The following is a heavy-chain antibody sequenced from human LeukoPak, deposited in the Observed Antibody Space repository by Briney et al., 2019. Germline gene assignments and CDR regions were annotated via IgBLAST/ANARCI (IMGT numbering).Heavy chain of an antibody. V-gene: IGHV1-69*13. CDR3: AREVTMIVVCSYYFDY. Sequence: GASVKVSCKASGGTFSSYAISWVRQAPGQGLEWMGGIIPIFGTANYAQKFQGRVTITADESTSTAYMELSSLRSEDTAVYYCAREVTMIVVCSYYFDYWGQGALVTVSS. D-gene: IGHD3-22*01. CDR2: IIPIFGTA. CDR1: GGTFSSYA. J-gene: IGHJ4*02.